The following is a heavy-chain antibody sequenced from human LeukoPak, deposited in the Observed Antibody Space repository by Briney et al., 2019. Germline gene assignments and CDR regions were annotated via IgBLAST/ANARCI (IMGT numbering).Heavy chain of an antibody. V-gene: IGHV4-39*01. D-gene: IGHD6-19*01. CDR2: IYYTETT. CDR1: GGSISHSAYF. Sequence: SETLSLTCTVSGGSISHSAYFWAWIRQPPGKGLEWLGHIYYTETTHYNPSLKSRVTMSFDTSRNQFSLNLSSVTAADTAAYYCARVRGIALPGDRYMDVWGKGTTVTVSS. CDR3: ARVRGIALPGDRYMDV. J-gene: IGHJ6*03.